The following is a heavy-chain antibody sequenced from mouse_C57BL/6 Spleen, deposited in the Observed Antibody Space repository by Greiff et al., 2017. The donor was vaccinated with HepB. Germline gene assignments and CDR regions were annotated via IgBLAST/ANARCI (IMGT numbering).Heavy chain of an antibody. CDR3: ASQKGVPYYFDY. V-gene: IGHV5-9*01. D-gene: IGHD2-14*01. Sequence: EVKLMESGGGLVKPGGSLKLSCAASGFTFSSYTMSWVRQTPEKRLEWVATISGGGGNTYYPDSVKGRFTISRDNAKNTLYLQMSSLRSEDTALYYCASQKGVPYYFDYWGQGTTLTVSS. CDR2: ISGGGGNT. J-gene: IGHJ2*01. CDR1: GFTFSSYT.